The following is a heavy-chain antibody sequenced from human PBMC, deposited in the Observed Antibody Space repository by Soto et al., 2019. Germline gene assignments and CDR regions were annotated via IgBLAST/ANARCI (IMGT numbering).Heavy chain of an antibody. V-gene: IGHV1-18*01. D-gene: IGHD6-6*01. CDR3: ARLSYDYSSSLQRWYFDY. CDR1: GYTFTSYG. Sequence: QVQLVQSGAEVKKPGASVKVSCKASGYTFTSYGISWVRQAPGQGLEWMGWISAYNGNTNYAQKLQGRVTMTTDTVTSTAYMDLRSLRSDDTAVYYCARLSYDYSSSLQRWYFDYWGQGTLVTVAA. CDR2: ISAYNGNT. J-gene: IGHJ4*02.